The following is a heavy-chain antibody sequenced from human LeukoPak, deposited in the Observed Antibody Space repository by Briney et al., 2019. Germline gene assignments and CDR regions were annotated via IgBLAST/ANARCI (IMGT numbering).Heavy chain of an antibody. Sequence: ASVKASCKASGYTFTGYYMHWVRQAPGQGLEWMGWINPNSGGTNYAQKFQGRVTMTRDTSISTAYMELSGLRSDDTAVYYRARLAPFYGDYVVDYWGQGTLVTVSS. CDR2: INPNSGGT. V-gene: IGHV1-2*02. D-gene: IGHD4-17*01. J-gene: IGHJ4*02. CDR1: GYTFTGYY. CDR3: ARLAPFYGDYVVDY.